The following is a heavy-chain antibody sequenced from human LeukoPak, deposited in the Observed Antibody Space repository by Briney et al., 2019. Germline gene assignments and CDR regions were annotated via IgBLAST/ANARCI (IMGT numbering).Heavy chain of an antibody. CDR2: ISSSGSYT. Sequence: GGSLRLSCAASGFTFSDYYMSCIRQAPGKGLEWVSYISSSGSYTIHADSVKGRFTMSRDNAENSLYLQMNSLRAEDTAVYYCVRGDRVIDYWGQGTLVTVSS. J-gene: IGHJ4*02. CDR1: GFTFSDYY. CDR3: VRGDRVIDY. V-gene: IGHV3-11*05. D-gene: IGHD1-14*01.